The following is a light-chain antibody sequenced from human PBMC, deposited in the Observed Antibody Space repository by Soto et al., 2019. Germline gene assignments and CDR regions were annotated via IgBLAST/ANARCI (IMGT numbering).Light chain of an antibody. CDR1: SSDVGGYNY. Sequence: QSVLTQPASVSGSPGQWITISCTGTSSDVGGYNYVSWYQQHPGKAPKLMIYDVSNRPSGVSNRFSGSKSGNTASLTISGLQAEDEADYYCSSYTSRSTVVFGGGTKLTVL. J-gene: IGLJ2*01. CDR2: DVS. V-gene: IGLV2-14*01. CDR3: SSYTSRSTVV.